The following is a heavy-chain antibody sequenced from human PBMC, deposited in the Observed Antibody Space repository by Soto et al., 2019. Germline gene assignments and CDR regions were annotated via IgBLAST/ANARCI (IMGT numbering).Heavy chain of an antibody. CDR1: GGSISNNNYH. CDR3: ARLRGGCPADF. CDR2: IYYRGNT. D-gene: IGHD3-16*01. J-gene: IGHJ4*02. V-gene: IGHV4-39*01. Sequence: KPSETLSLTCIVSGGSISNNNYHWGWIRQPPGKGLEWMGSIYYRGNTYYNPSLRSRITISVDTSRNQFSLALSSVTAADTAVYFCARLRGGCPADFWGQGTLVTVSS.